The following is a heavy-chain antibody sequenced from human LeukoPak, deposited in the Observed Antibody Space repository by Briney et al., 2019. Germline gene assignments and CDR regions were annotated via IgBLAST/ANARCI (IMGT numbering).Heavy chain of an antibody. CDR1: SGSISSYY. CDR2: ISPSGST. V-gene: IGHV4-4*07. Sequence: PSETLSLTCTVSSGSISSYYWNWIRQPAGKGLEWIGRISPSGSTNYNPSLKSRVTMSVDTSKTQFSLKLSSVTAADTAVYYCARGPPPDFDYWGQGTLVTVSS. CDR3: ARGPPPDFDY. J-gene: IGHJ4*02.